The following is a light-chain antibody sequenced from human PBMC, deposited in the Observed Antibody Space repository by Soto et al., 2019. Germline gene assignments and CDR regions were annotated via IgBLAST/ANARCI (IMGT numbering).Light chain of an antibody. CDR2: EVS. CDR3: SSYTSASNLYI. CDR1: SSDVGTYNY. Sequence: QSVLTQPASVSGSPGQSITISCTGTSSDVGTYNYVSWYQQHPGKAPKLIIYEVSNRPSGVSNRFSGSKSGNTASLTISGIQAEDEADYYCSSYTSASNLYIFGTGTKVTVL. J-gene: IGLJ1*01. V-gene: IGLV2-14*01.